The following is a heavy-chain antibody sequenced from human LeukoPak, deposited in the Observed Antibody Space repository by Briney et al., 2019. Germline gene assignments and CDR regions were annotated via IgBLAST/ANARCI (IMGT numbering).Heavy chain of an antibody. D-gene: IGHD3-10*01. CDR2: ISYDGSNK. CDR3: ARAFMVRGVDYYYGMDV. V-gene: IGHV3-30-3*01. CDR1: GFTVSSSY. Sequence: PGRSLRLSCAASGFTVSSSYMSWVRQAPGKGLEWVAVISYDGSNKYYADSVKGRFTISRDNSKNTLYLQMNSLRAEDTAVYYCARAFMVRGVDYYYGMDVWGQGTTVTVSS. J-gene: IGHJ6*02.